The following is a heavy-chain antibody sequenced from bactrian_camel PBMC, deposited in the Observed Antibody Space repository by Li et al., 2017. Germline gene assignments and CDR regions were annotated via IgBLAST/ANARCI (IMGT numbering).Heavy chain of an antibody. CDR3: ALGAWTY. CDR2: ISTVSMLGST. Sequence: VQLVESGGGLVQPGGSLRLSCAASGFAFSSYAMNWVRQAPGKGLEWVSHISTVSMLGSTYADSVKGRFTISRDNAENALYLQMNSLKTEDTAVYYCALGAWTYWGQGTQVTVS. V-gene: IGHV3S42*01. CDR1: GFAFSSYA. J-gene: IGHJ4*01.